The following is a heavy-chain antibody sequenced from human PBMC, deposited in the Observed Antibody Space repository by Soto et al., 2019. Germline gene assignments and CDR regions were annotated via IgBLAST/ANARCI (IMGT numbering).Heavy chain of an antibody. J-gene: IGHJ4*02. CDR1: GGSVSSGSYY. D-gene: IGHD6-6*01. CDR2: IYYSGST. CDR3: ARDDGGGSSYFDY. Sequence: SETLSLTCTVSGGSVSSGSYYWSWIRQPPGKGLEWIGYIYYSGSTNYNPSLKSRVTISVDTSKNQFSLKLSSVTAADTAVYYCARDDGGGSSYFDYWGQGTLVTVSS. V-gene: IGHV4-61*01.